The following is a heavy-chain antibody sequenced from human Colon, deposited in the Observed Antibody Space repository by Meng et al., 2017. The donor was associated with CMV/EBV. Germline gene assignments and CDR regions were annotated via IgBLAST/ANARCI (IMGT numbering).Heavy chain of an antibody. V-gene: IGHV1-69*05. Sequence: KISCAASGFTFSSYAMHWVRQAPGQGLEWMGGIIPIFGTANYAQKFQGRVTITTDESTSTAYMELSSLRSEDTAVYYCARAELPSVSWFDPWGQGTLVTVSS. CDR1: GFTFSSYA. CDR2: IIPIFGTA. D-gene: IGHD1-7*01. CDR3: ARAELPSVSWFDP. J-gene: IGHJ5*02.